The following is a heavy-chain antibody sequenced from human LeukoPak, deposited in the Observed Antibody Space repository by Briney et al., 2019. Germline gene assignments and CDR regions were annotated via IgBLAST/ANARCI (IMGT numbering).Heavy chain of an antibody. D-gene: IGHD6-19*01. CDR2: ISWDGGST. CDR1: GFTFDDYT. J-gene: IGHJ4*02. CDR3: AKYPLGSSGWYYFDY. Sequence: GGSLRLSCAASGFTFDDYTMHWVRQAPGKGLEWVSLISWDGGSTYHADSVKGRFTISRDNSKNSLYLQMNSLRTEDTALYYCAKYPLGSSGWYYFDYWGQGTLVTVSS. V-gene: IGHV3-43*01.